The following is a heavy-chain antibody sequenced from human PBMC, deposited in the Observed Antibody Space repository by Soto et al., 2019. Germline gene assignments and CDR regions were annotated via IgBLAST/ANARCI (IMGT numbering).Heavy chain of an antibody. D-gene: IGHD2-2*01. CDR1: GYSFTNYW. J-gene: IGHJ4*02. Sequence: GESLKISCNGSGYSFTNYWICWVRQMPGKGLEWMGLIYPGDSDTRYSPSFEGQVTISADKSISTAYLQWSGLKASDTAMYYCARRKASSTTSLSFRAGFDYWGQGTLVTVSS. CDR3: ARRKASSTTSLSFRAGFDY. CDR2: IYPGDSDT. V-gene: IGHV5-51*01.